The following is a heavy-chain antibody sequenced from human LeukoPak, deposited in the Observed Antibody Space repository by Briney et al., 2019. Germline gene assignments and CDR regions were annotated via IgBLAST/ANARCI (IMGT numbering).Heavy chain of an antibody. Sequence: GGSLRLSXAASGFTFSDYYMSWIRQAPGKGMEWVSYISSSGSTIYYADSVKGRFTISRDNAKNSLYLQMNSLRAEDTDVYYCARERQWLVLPYFDYWGQGTLVTVSS. CDR3: ARERQWLVLPYFDY. D-gene: IGHD6-19*01. CDR2: ISSSGSTI. CDR1: GFTFSDYY. V-gene: IGHV3-11*04. J-gene: IGHJ4*02.